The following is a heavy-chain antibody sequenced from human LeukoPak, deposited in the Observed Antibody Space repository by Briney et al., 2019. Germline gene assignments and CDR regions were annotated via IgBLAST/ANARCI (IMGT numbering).Heavy chain of an antibody. V-gene: IGHV3-30*18. CDR3: AKVGRGSSRSLMYNWFDP. J-gene: IGHJ5*02. D-gene: IGHD6-13*01. CDR2: ISYDGSNK. Sequence: PGGSLRLSCAASGFTFSSYGMHWVRQAPGQGLEGGVVISYDGSNKYYADSVKGRFTISRDNSKTTLYLQRNSLRAEDTAVYYWAKVGRGSSRSLMYNWFDPWGQGTLVTVSS. CDR1: GFTFSSYG.